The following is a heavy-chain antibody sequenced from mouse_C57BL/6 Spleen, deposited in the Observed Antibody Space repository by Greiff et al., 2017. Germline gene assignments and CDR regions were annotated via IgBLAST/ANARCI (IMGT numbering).Heavy chain of an antibody. CDR1: GYSITSDY. J-gene: IGHJ1*03. CDR3: ARYPITTVVGGDWYFDV. D-gene: IGHD1-1*01. Sequence: DVKLQESGPGLAKPSQTLSLTCSVTGYSITSDYWNWIRKFPGNKLEYMGYISYSGSTYYNPSLNSRISITRDTSKNQYYLPLNSVTTEDTATYYCARYPITTVVGGDWYFDVWGTGTTVTVSS. V-gene: IGHV3-8*01. CDR2: ISYSGST.